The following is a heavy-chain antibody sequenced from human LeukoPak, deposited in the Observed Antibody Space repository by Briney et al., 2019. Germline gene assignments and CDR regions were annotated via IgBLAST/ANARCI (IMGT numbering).Heavy chain of an antibody. CDR1: GFTFSSYA. Sequence: GGSLRLSCAASGFTFSSYAMSWVRQAPGKGLEWVSAISGSGGSTYYADSVKSTYYADSVKGRFTISRDNAKNSLYLQMNSLRAEDTAVYYCARDLIAVAGFYFDYWGQGTLVTVSS. CDR2: ISGSGGST. D-gene: IGHD6-19*01. J-gene: IGHJ4*02. V-gene: IGHV3-23*01. CDR3: ARDLIAVAGFYFDY.